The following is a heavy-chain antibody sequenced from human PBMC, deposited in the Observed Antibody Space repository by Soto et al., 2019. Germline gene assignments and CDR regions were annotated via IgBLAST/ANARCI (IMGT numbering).Heavy chain of an antibody. J-gene: IGHJ4*02. V-gene: IGHV4-30-2*01. CDR2: IYHSGST. CDR1: GGSISSGGYS. D-gene: IGHD5-12*01. Sequence: QLQLQESGSGLVKPSQTLSLTCAVSGGSISSGGYSWSWIRQPPGKGLEWIGYIYHSGSTYYNPSLMSRVTITVDRSTNQFSLKLSSVTAADTAVYYCARTSTYSGYELGGYYFDYWGQGTLVTVSS. CDR3: ARTSTYSGYELGGYYFDY.